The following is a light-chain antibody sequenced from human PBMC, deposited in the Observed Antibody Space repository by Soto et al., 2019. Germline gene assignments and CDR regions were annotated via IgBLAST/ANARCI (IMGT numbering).Light chain of an antibody. Sequence: DIPMTQSPSTLSASVGDRVTITCRASQSISSWLAWYQQKPGKAPKLLIYKASSLESGVPSRFSGSGSGTEFTLTISSLQPDDFATYYCQQYNSYWGTFGQGTKVAIK. CDR2: KAS. V-gene: IGKV1-5*03. CDR1: QSISSW. CDR3: QQYNSYWGT. J-gene: IGKJ1*01.